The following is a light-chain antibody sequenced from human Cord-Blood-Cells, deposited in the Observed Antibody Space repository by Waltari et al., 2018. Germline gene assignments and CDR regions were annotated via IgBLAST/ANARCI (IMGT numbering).Light chain of an antibody. CDR2: DVS. CDR3: SSYTSSSSVV. J-gene: IGLJ2*01. CDR1: SSDVGGYNY. Sequence: QSALTQPASVSGSPGQSLTISCTGTSSDVGGYNYVSWYQQHPGKAPKLMIYDVSNRPSGVSNRLSGSKSGNTASLTISGLQAEDEADYYCSSYTSSSSVVFGGGTKLTVL. V-gene: IGLV2-14*01.